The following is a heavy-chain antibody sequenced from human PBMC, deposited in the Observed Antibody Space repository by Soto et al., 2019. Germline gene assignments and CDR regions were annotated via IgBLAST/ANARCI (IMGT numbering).Heavy chain of an antibody. CDR1: GGTFSSYA. CDR3: ARDYDYVWGSYRRLDY. D-gene: IGHD3-16*02. Sequence: QVQLVQSGAEVKKPGSSVKVSCKASGGTFSSYAISWVRQAPGQGLEWMGGIIPIFGTANYAQKFQGRVTITADEATSTAYMELSSLRSEDTAVYYCARDYDYVWGSYRRLDYWGQGTLVTVSS. CDR2: IIPIFGTA. V-gene: IGHV1-69*01. J-gene: IGHJ4*02.